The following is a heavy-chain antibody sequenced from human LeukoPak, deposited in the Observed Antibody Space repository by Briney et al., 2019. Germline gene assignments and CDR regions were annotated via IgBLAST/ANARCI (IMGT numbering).Heavy chain of an antibody. V-gene: IGHV1-3*01. CDR1: GYTFTSYA. CDR3: ARDYSGRHAFDI. J-gene: IGHJ3*02. Sequence: KVSCKASGYTFTSYAMHWVRQAPGQRLEWMGWINAGNGNTKYSQKFQGRVTITRDTSASTAYMELSSLRSEDTAVYYCARDYSGRHAFDIWGQGTMVTVSS. CDR2: INAGNGNT. D-gene: IGHD6-19*01.